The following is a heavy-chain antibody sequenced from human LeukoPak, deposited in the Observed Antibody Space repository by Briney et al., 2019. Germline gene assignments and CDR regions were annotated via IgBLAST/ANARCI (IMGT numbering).Heavy chain of an antibody. CDR2: IYYSGST. V-gene: IGHV4-59*01. J-gene: IGHJ4*02. D-gene: IGHD5-24*01. CDR3: ARARRDGYNLGDLFDY. Sequence: PSETLSLTCTVSGGSISSYYWSWIRQPPGQGLEWIGYIYYSGSTNYNPSLKSRVTISVDTSKNQFSLKLSSVTAADTAVYYCARARRDGYNLGDLFDYWGQGTLVTVSS. CDR1: GGSISSYY.